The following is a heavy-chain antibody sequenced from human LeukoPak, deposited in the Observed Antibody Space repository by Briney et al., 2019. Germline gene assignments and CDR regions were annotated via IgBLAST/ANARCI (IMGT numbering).Heavy chain of an antibody. J-gene: IGHJ6*02. Sequence: SETLSLTCTVSGGSISSYYWSWIRQPAGKGLEWIGRIYTSGSTNYNPFLKSRVTMSVDTSKNQFSLKLSSVTAADTAVYYCARDTVLYIAAAGTRIRGYYGMDVWGQGTTVTVSS. CDR1: GGSISSYY. CDR2: IYTSGST. CDR3: ARDTVLYIAAAGTRIRGYYGMDV. D-gene: IGHD6-13*01. V-gene: IGHV4-4*07.